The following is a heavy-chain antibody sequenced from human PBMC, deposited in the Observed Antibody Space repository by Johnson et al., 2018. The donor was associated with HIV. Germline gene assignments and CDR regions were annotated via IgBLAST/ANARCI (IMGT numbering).Heavy chain of an antibody. V-gene: IGHV3-66*01. D-gene: IGHD3-22*01. CDR3: ARVSSGGAFDI. J-gene: IGHJ3*02. Sequence: VQLVESGGGLVQPGGSLRLSCAASGFTVSSNYMNWVRQTPGKGLEWVSVIYSGGSTYYADSVKGRFTISRDNSNNTLYLQMNSLRAGDTAVYYCARVSSGGAFDIWGQGTMVTVSS. CDR2: IYSGGST. CDR1: GFTVSSNY.